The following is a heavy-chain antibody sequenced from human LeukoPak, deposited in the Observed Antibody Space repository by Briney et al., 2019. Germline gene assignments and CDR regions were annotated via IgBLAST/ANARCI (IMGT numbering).Heavy chain of an antibody. D-gene: IGHD5-24*01. CDR1: GGSISSGSYY. V-gene: IGHV4-61*02. J-gene: IGHJ5*02. CDR3: ARGMRDGYNKSFDP. Sequence: PSQTLSRTCTVSGGSISSGSYYWSWIRQPAGKGLEWIGRIYTSGSSNYNPSLKSRVTISVDTSKNQFSLKLSSVTAADTAVYYCARGMRDGYNKSFDPWGQGTLVTVSS. CDR2: IYTSGSS.